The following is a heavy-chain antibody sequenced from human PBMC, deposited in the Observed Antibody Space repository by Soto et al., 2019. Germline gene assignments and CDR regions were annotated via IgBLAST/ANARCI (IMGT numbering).Heavy chain of an antibody. CDR2: ISGSGGST. J-gene: IGHJ4*02. V-gene: IGHV3-23*01. D-gene: IGHD3-3*01. CDR3: AKASIGVVITRGLRLGPFGY. CDR1: GFTFSSYA. Sequence: EVQLLESGGGLVQPGGSLRLSCAASGFTFSSYAMSWVRQAPGTGLEWVSAISGSGGSTYYADSVKGRFTISRDNSKNTLYLQMNSLRSEDTAVYYCAKASIGVVITRGLRLGPFGYWGQGNLFTVSS.